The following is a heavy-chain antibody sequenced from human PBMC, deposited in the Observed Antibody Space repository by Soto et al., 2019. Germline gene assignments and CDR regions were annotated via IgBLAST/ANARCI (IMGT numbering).Heavy chain of an antibody. V-gene: IGHV4-30-4*01. D-gene: IGHD3-22*01. CDR3: ARLFAYYNKEPGAFDI. CDR1: GGSTSSDDYY. CDR2: IYYSGST. Sequence: SETLSPTCTVSGGSTSSDDYYWSWIRQPPGKGLEWIGYIYYSGSTYHNPSLKSRVTISVDTSNNQFSLKLSSVTAADTAVYYCARLFAYYNKEPGAFDIWGQGTLVTVSS. J-gene: IGHJ3*02.